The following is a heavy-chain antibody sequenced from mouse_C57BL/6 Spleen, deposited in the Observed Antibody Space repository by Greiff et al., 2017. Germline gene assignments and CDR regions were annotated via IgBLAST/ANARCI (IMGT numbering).Heavy chain of an antibody. CDR2: IYPRSGNT. J-gene: IGHJ2*01. D-gene: IGHD1-1*02. CDR1: GYTFTSYG. CDR3: ARGTMALDY. V-gene: IGHV1-81*01. Sequence: VQLVESGAELARPGASVKLSCKASGYTFTSYGISWVKQRTGQGLEWIGEIYPRSGNTYYNEKFKGKATLTADKSSSTAYMVLRSLTSEDSAVYFCARGTMALDYWGQGATLTVAS.